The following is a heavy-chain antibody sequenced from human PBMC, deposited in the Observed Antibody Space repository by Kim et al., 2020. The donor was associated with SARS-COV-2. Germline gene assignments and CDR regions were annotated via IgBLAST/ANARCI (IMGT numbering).Heavy chain of an antibody. Sequence: VKGRFTISRDNSKNTLYLQKNSRRGEETAVYYCANDAIWLGELSPAYFGYWGQGTLVTVSS. V-gene: IGHV3-23*01. J-gene: IGHJ4*02. D-gene: IGHD3-10*01. CDR3: ANDAIWLGELSPAYFGY.